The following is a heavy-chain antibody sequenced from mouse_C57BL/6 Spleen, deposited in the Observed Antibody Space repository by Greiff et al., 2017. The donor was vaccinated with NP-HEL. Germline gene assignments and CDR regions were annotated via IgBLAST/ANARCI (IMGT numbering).Heavy chain of an antibody. Sequence: EVQLQESGPELVKPGASVKISCKASGYSFTDYNMNWVKQSNGKSLEWIGVINPNYGTTSYNQKFKGKATLTIDQSSSTAYMQLNSLTSEDSAVYYCARRSLYYGSSSSYAMDYWGQGTSVTVSS. V-gene: IGHV1-39*01. CDR2: INPNYGTT. J-gene: IGHJ4*01. D-gene: IGHD1-1*01. CDR3: ARRSLYYGSSSSYAMDY. CDR1: GYSFTDYN.